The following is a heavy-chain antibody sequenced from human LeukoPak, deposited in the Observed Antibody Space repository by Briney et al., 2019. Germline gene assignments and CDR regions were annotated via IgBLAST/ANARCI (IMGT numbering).Heavy chain of an antibody. V-gene: IGHV3-21*01. CDR1: GFTFSSYS. CDR3: ARIRVGTAMVPHDY. CDR2: ISSSSSYI. J-gene: IGHJ4*02. D-gene: IGHD5-18*01. Sequence: PGGSLRLSCAASGFTFSSYSMNWVRQAPGKGLEWVSSISSSSSYIYYADSVKGRFTISRDNAKNSLYLQMNSLRAEDTAVYYCARIRVGTAMVPHDYWGQGTLVTVSS.